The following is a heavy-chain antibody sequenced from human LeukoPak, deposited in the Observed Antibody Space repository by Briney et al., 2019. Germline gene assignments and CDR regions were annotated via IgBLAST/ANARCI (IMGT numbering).Heavy chain of an antibody. CDR2: INSNSGGT. CDR3: ARPLWFGELLAYNWFDP. Sequence: ASVKVSCKASGYTFTGYYMHWVRQAPGQGLAWAGWINSNSGGTNYAQKFQGRVTMTRDTSISTAYMELSRLRSDDTAVYYCARPLWFGELLAYNWFDPWGQGTLVTVSS. D-gene: IGHD3-10*01. V-gene: IGHV1-2*02. J-gene: IGHJ5*02. CDR1: GYTFTGYY.